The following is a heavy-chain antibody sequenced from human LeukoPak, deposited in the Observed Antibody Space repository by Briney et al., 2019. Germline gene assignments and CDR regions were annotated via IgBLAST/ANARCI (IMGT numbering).Heavy chain of an antibody. CDR2: IYYSGST. CDR1: GGSISSYY. CDR3: ARVQNYYDSSGYLYYFDY. Sequence: SETLSLTCTVSGGSISSYYWSWIRQPPGKGLEWIGYIYYSGSTNYNPSLKSRVTISADTSKNQFSLKLSSVTAADTAVYYCARVQNYYDSSGYLYYFDYWGQGTLVTVSS. V-gene: IGHV4-59*01. J-gene: IGHJ4*02. D-gene: IGHD3-22*01.